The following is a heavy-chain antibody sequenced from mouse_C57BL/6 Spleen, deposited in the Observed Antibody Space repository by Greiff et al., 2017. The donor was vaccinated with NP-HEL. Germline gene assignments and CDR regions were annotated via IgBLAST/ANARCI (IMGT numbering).Heavy chain of an antibody. V-gene: IGHV3-6*01. J-gene: IGHJ2*01. CDR1: GYSITSGYY. D-gene: IGHD2-4*01. CDR3: AREYYDYDGGYFDY. CDR2: ISYDGSN. Sequence: EVQLQESGPGLVKPSQSLSLTCSVTGYSITSGYYWNWIRQFPGNKLEWMGYISYDGSNNYNPSLKNRISITRDTSKNQFFLKLNSVTTEDTATYYCAREYYDYDGGYFDYWGQGTTLTVSS.